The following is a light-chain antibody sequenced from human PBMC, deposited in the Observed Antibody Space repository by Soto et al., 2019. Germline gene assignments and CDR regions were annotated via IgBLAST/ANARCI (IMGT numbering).Light chain of an antibody. J-gene: IGKJ3*01. Sequence: ILVTQSPASLSLSPGERATRSCRASQSVSSYLAWYQQKPGQAPRLLIYDASNRATGSPARFSGSGYGTDFTLTISSLEPEDFAVYYCQQGSNWPPELHFGPGTKVDIK. CDR1: QSVSSY. V-gene: IGKV3-11*01. CDR2: DAS. CDR3: QQGSNWPPELH.